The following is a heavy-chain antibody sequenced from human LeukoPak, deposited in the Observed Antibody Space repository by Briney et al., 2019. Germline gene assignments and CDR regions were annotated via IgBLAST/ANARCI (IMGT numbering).Heavy chain of an antibody. Sequence: GRSLRLSCAASGFTFSTYDMNSVRHAPGKWLECVSFISSRGCTIYYADSVKGRLTISRNNGKNSLYLQMNSQRAEDTAVYYCARERLRGYSGYDWGYYYYGMDVWGKGTTVTVSS. J-gene: IGHJ6*04. V-gene: IGHV3-48*03. CDR2: ISSRGCTI. D-gene: IGHD5-12*01. CDR3: ARERLRGYSGYDWGYYYYGMDV. CDR1: GFTFSTYD.